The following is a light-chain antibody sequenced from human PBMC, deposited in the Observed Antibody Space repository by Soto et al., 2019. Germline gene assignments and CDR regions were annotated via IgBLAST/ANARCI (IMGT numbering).Light chain of an antibody. CDR1: QSVTSDY. V-gene: IGKV3-20*01. Sequence: EIVLTQSPDILSLSPGERATLSCRASQSVTSDYLTWYQQKPGQAPRPLIYTASLRATGIPDRFSSSGSGTDFTLTISRLEPEDFAVYYCQHYGSSLWTFGQGTKVEIK. CDR2: TAS. J-gene: IGKJ1*01. CDR3: QHYGSSLWT.